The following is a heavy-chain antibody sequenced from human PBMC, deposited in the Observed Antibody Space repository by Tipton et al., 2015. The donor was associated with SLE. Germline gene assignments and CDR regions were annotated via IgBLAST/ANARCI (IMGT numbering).Heavy chain of an antibody. CDR1: GYSISSGYY. CDR3: AREDHWATYYDFWSGYPGAFDI. D-gene: IGHD3-3*01. Sequence: TLSLTCTVSGYSISSGYYWGWIRQPPGKGLEWIGSIYHSGSTYYNPSLKSRVTTSVDTSKNQFSLKLSSVTAADTAVYYCAREDHWATYYDFWSGYPGAFDIWGQGTMVTVSS. J-gene: IGHJ3*02. V-gene: IGHV4-38-2*02. CDR2: IYHSGST.